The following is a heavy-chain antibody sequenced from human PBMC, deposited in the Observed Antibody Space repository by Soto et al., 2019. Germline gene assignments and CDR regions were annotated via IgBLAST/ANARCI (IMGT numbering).Heavy chain of an antibody. J-gene: IGHJ3*02. CDR2: INHSGST. CDR1: GGSFSGYY. Sequence: QVQLQQWGAGLLKPSETLSLTCAVYGGSFSGYYWSWIRQPPGKGLEWIGEINHSGSTNYNPSLKSXXTXSXXTSKNQFSLKLSSVTAADTAVYYCARSFGDDAFDIWGQGTMVTVSS. V-gene: IGHV4-34*01. D-gene: IGHD3-16*01. CDR3: ARSFGDDAFDI.